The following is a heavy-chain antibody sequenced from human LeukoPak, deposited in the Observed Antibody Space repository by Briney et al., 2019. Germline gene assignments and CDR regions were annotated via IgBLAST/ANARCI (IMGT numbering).Heavy chain of an antibody. V-gene: IGHV3-48*04. J-gene: IGHJ5*02. CDR1: GFTFSSYS. Sequence: GGSLRFSCAASGFTFSSYSMNWVRQAQGKGLEWVSYISSSSTTIYYADSVKGRFTISRDNAKNSLYLQMNSLRAEDTAVYYCARDAGSYPNWFDPWGQGTPVTVSS. D-gene: IGHD1-26*01. CDR3: ARDAGSYPNWFDP. CDR2: ISSSSTTI.